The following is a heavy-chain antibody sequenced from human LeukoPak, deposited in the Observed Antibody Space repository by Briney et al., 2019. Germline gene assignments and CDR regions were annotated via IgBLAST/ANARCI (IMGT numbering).Heavy chain of an antibody. J-gene: IGHJ3*02. CDR3: ARSMIVVVTEAFDI. CDR2: ISGSGGST. Sequence: PGGSLRLSCAASGFTFSSYAMSWVRQAPGKGLEWVSAISGSGGSTYYAESVKGRFTISRDNSKNTLYLQMNSLRAEDTDVYYCARSMIVVVTEAFDIWGQGTMVTVSS. V-gene: IGHV3-23*01. D-gene: IGHD3-22*01. CDR1: GFTFSSYA.